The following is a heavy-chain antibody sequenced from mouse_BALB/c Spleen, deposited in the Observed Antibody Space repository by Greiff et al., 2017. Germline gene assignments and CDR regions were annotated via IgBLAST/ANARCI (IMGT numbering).Heavy chain of an antibody. V-gene: IGHV3-6*02. J-gene: IGHJ4*01. CDR3: ARRDYRYSMDY. CDR2: ISYDGSN. CDR1: GYSITSGYY. Sequence: EVKFVESGPGLVKPSQSLSLTCSVTGYSITSGYYWNWIRQFPGNKLEWMGYISYDGSNNYNPSLKNRISITRDTSKNQFFLKLNSVTTEDTATYYCARRDYRYSMDYWGQGTSVTVSS. D-gene: IGHD2-14*01.